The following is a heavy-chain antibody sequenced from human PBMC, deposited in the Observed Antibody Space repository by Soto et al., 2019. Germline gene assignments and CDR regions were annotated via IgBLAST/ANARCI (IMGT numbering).Heavy chain of an antibody. CDR2: ISPYNGNT. Sequence: AASVKVSCKASGYTFTNYAISWVRQAPGQGLEWMGWISPYNGNTNYAQKLQGRVTMTTDTSTSTAYMELRSLRSDDTAVYYCARDSGEYYYGSGSYYTYLYWGQGTLVTVSS. J-gene: IGHJ4*02. CDR1: GYTFTNYA. D-gene: IGHD3-10*01. V-gene: IGHV1-18*01. CDR3: ARDSGEYYYGSGSYYTYLY.